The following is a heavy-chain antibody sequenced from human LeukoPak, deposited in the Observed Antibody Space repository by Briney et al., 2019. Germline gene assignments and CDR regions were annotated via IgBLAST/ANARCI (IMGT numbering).Heavy chain of an antibody. CDR1: GFMFSSYG. Sequence: GGSLRLSCAASGFMFSSYGMSWVRQAPGKGLEWVAVISYDGSNKYYADSVKGRFTISRDNSKNTLYLQMNSLRAEDTAVYYCVRGQQLVRGALNYWGQGTLVTVSS. CDR2: ISYDGSNK. CDR3: VRGQQLVRGALNY. D-gene: IGHD6-13*01. J-gene: IGHJ4*02. V-gene: IGHV3-30*03.